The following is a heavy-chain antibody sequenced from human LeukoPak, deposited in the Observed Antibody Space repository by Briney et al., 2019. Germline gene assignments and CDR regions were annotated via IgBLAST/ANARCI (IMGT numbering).Heavy chain of an antibody. D-gene: IGHD4-11*01. Sequence: GSLRLSCAASGFSFSDFGMHWIRQAPGKGLEWVTLIRSDGSSIYYADSVKGRFTISRDNSRNTLYPQMNSLRVEDTAVYYCAKDRDEYGNDCWGQGILVTVST. V-gene: IGHV3-30*02. J-gene: IGHJ4*02. CDR1: GFSFSDFG. CDR2: IRSDGSSI. CDR3: AKDRDEYGNDC.